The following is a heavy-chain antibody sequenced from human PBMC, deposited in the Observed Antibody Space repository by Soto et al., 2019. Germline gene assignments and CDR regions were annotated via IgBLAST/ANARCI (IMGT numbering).Heavy chain of an antibody. CDR2: IYYTGST. J-gene: IGHJ2*01. CDR1: GGPTRSYY. V-gene: IGHV4-59*01. D-gene: IGHD1-1*01. CDR3: VRERIIHWNDEPNYF. Sequence: SETLPLTCTVSGGPTRSYYWSWLRQPPGKGPEWIGFIYYTGSTTYNPSLKSRVTISLNTSKNQFSLNFTAVTAADTAVYYCVRERIIHWNDEPNYF.